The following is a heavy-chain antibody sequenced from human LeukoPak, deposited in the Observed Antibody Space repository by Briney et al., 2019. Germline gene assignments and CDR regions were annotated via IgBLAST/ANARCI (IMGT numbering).Heavy chain of an antibody. V-gene: IGHV1-18*01. Sequence: GASVKVSCKASGYTFTSYGISWVRQAPGQGLEWMGWISGNNDNTIYAQKFQGRVTMTTDTSTSTAYMELRSLRSDDTAVYYCGRESLGYFDYWGQGTLVTVSS. J-gene: IGHJ4*02. CDR3: GRESLGYFDY. CDR2: ISGNNDNT. D-gene: IGHD3-16*01. CDR1: GYTFTSYG.